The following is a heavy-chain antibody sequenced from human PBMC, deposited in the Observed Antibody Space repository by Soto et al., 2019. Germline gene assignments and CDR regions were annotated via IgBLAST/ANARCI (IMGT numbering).Heavy chain of an antibody. CDR1: GFTFSSYA. Sequence: QPGGSLRLSCAASGFTFSSYAMHWVRQAPGKGLEWVAVISYDGSNKYYADSVKGRFTISRDNSKNTLYLQMNSLRAEDTAVYYCARDRDGYNRRVAYYFDYWGQGTLVTVS. CDR3: ARDRDGYNRRVAYYFDY. CDR2: ISYDGSNK. D-gene: IGHD5-12*01. V-gene: IGHV3-30-3*01. J-gene: IGHJ4*02.